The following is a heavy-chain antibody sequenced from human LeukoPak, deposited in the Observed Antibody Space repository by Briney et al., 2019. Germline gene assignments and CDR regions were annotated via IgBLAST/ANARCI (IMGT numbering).Heavy chain of an antibody. CDR2: IYYSGST. J-gene: IGHJ4*02. CDR3: ARGHSKGSSGYYPDY. CDR1: GGSISSGGYY. D-gene: IGHD3-22*01. Sequence: SQTLSLTCTVSGGSISSGGYYWSWIRQHPGKGLEWIGYIYYSGSTYYNPSLKSRVTISVDTSKNQFSLKLSSVTAADTAVYYCARGHSKGSSGYYPDYWGQGTLVTVSS. V-gene: IGHV4-31*03.